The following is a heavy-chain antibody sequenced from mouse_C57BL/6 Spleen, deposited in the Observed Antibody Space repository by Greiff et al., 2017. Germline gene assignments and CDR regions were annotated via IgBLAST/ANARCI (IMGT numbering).Heavy chain of an antibody. J-gene: IGHJ2*01. Sequence: EVQLQQSGPVLARPGASVKMSCKTSGYTFTSYWMHWVKQRPGQGLEWIGAIYPGNSDTSYNQKFKGKAKLTAVTSASTAYMGLSSLTNEDSAVYYCTTLYGNHDFDYWGQGTTLTVSS. CDR2: IYPGNSDT. CDR3: TTLYGNHDFDY. V-gene: IGHV1-5*01. D-gene: IGHD2-1*01. CDR1: GYTFTSYW.